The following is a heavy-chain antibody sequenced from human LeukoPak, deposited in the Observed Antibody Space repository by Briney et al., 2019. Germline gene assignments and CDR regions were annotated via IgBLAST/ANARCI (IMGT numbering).Heavy chain of an antibody. V-gene: IGHV3-30*02. CDR3: AKDRRRYSSSWYDYFDY. Sequence: GGSPRLSCAASGFTFSSYGMHWVRQAPGKGLEWVAFIRYDGSNKYYADSVKGRFTISRVNSKNTLYLQMNSLRAEDTAVYYCAKDRRRYSSSWYDYFDYWGQGTLVTVSS. CDR1: GFTFSSYG. CDR2: IRYDGSNK. J-gene: IGHJ4*02. D-gene: IGHD6-13*01.